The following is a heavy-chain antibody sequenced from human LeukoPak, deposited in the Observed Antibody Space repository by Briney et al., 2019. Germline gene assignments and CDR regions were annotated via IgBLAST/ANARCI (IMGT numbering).Heavy chain of an antibody. Sequence: ASVKVSCKASGYTFTGYFMHWVRQAPGQGLEWMGWINPNSGGTNYAQNFQGRVTMTRDTSISTAYMELSRLRPDDTAVYYCATALGGWYFDYWGQGTLVTVSS. CDR1: GYTFTGYF. D-gene: IGHD6-19*01. CDR3: ATALGGWYFDY. J-gene: IGHJ4*02. CDR2: INPNSGGT. V-gene: IGHV1-2*02.